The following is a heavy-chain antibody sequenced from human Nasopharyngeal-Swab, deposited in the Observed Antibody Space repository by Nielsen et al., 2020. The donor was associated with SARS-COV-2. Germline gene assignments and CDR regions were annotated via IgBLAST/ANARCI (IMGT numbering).Heavy chain of an antibody. V-gene: IGHV3-7*01. CDR2: IKQDGSEK. CDR3: ARHYDYVWGSYRPFDY. CDR1: GFTFSSYW. D-gene: IGHD3-16*02. Sequence: ESLKISCAASGFTFSSYWMSWVRQAPGKGLEWVANIKQDGSEKYYVDSVKGRFTISRDNAKNSLYLQMNSLRAEDTAVYYCARHYDYVWGSYRPFDYWGQGTLVTVSS. J-gene: IGHJ4*02.